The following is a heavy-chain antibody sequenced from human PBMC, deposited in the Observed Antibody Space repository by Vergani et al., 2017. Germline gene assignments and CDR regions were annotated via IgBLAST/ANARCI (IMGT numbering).Heavy chain of an antibody. CDR1: GSSFTSYW. V-gene: IGHV5-51*01. CDR3: ARSLGQVRGVIYNWFDP. D-gene: IGHD3-10*01. CDR2: IYPGDSDT. J-gene: IGHJ5*02. Sequence: EVQLVQSGAEVKKPGESLKISCKGSGSSFTSYWIGWVRQMPGKGLEWMGFIYPGDSDTRYSPSFQVQVTISADKSISTAYLQWSSLKASDTAMYYCARSLGQVRGVIYNWFDPWGQGTLVTVSS.